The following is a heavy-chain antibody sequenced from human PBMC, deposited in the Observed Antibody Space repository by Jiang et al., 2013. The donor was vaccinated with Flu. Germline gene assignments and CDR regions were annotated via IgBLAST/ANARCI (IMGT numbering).Heavy chain of an antibody. CDR1: GGSISSYY. CDR3: ARVLYYDSSGYQPLVAFDI. CDR2: IYYSGST. Sequence: SLTCTVSGGSISSYYWSWIRQPPGKGLEWIGYIYYSGSTNYNPSLKSRVTISVDTSKNQFSLKLSSVTAADTAVYYCARVLYYDSSGYQPLVAFDIWGQGTMVTVSS. J-gene: IGHJ3*02. V-gene: IGHV4-59*01. D-gene: IGHD3-22*01.